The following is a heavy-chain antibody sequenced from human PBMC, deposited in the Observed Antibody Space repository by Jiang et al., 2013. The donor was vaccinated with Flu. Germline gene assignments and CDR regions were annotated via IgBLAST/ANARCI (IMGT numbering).Heavy chain of an antibody. V-gene: IGHV3-23*01. CDR3: AKTAAFGPFYLNF. Sequence: VQLLESGGGLVQPGGSLRLSCAASGFTFNTYGLTWVRQAPGKGLEWVSTISGNGGTTYYADSVKGRFTISRDNSKNTLFLQMSSLRADDTALYYCAKTAAFGPFYLNFWGQGTLVTVSS. CDR2: ISGNGGTT. CDR1: GFTFNTYG. J-gene: IGHJ4*02. D-gene: IGHD6-13*01.